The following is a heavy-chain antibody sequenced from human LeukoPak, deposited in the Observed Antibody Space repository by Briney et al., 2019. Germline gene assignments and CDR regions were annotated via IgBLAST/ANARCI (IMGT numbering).Heavy chain of an antibody. CDR1: GGSISSYY. D-gene: IGHD4-11*01. CDR3: ARDYDDYSNYVDAFDI. CDR2: IYYSGNT. Sequence: SETLSLTCTVSGGSISSYYWSWIRQPPGKGLEWIGYIYYSGNTNYNPSLKSRVTISVDTSKNQFSLKLSSVTAADTAVYYCARDYDDYSNYVDAFDIWGQGTMVTVSS. V-gene: IGHV4-59*01. J-gene: IGHJ3*02.